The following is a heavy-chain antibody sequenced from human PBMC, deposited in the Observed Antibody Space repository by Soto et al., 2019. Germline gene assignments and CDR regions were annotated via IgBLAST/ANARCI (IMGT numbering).Heavy chain of an antibody. CDR3: ARVGEYGDYDFDY. V-gene: IGHV4-59*01. D-gene: IGHD4-17*01. CDR1: GGSISSYY. Sequence: QVQLQESGPGLVKPSETLSLTCTVSGGSISSYYWSWIRQPPGKGLEWIGYIYYSGSTNYNPSLRSRVTISVDTSKNQFSLKRSSVTAADTAVYYCARVGEYGDYDFDYWGQGTLVTVSS. J-gene: IGHJ4*02. CDR2: IYYSGST.